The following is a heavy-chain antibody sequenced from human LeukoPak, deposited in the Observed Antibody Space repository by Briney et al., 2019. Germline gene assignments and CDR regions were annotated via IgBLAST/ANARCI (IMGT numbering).Heavy chain of an antibody. CDR2: INPNSGGT. J-gene: IGHJ3*02. CDR3: ARVYYDSSGSGAFDI. D-gene: IGHD3-22*01. V-gene: IGHV1-2*04. Sequence: ASVKVSCKASGYTFTGYYMHWVRQAPGQGLEWMGWINPNSGGTNYAQKFQGWVTMTRDTSISTAYMELSRLRSDDTAVYYCARVYYDSSGSGAFDIWGQGTMVTVSS. CDR1: GYTFTGYY.